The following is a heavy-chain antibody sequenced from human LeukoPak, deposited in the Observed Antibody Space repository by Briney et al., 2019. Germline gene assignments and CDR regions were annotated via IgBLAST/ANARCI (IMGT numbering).Heavy chain of an antibody. Sequence: GGSLRLSCAASGFTFSNYWMNWVRQAPGGGLEWVANIKQRGSERYYVDSVKGRFTISRDNAKNSVHLQMNSLRAEDTAVYYCARAYYNASSGYYFVGASPFDYWGQGTLVTVSS. V-gene: IGHV3-7*01. CDR2: IKQRGSER. D-gene: IGHD3-22*01. CDR1: GFTFSNYW. CDR3: ARAYYNASSGYYFVGASPFDY. J-gene: IGHJ4*02.